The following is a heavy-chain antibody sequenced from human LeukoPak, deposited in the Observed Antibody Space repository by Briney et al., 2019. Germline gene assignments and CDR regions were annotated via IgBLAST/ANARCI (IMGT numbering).Heavy chain of an antibody. CDR1: GGSFSGYY. D-gene: IGHD6-6*01. V-gene: IGHV4-34*01. Sequence: SETLSLTCAVYGGSFSGYYWSWIRQPPGKGLGWIGEINHSGSTNYNPSLKSRVTISVDTSKNQFSLKLSSVTAADTAVYYCARRSIAARLFDYWGQGTLVTVSS. CDR3: ARRSIAARLFDY. J-gene: IGHJ4*02. CDR2: INHSGST.